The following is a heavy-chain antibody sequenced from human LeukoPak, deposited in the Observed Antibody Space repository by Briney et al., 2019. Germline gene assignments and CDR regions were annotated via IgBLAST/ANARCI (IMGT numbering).Heavy chain of an antibody. J-gene: IGHJ4*02. D-gene: IGHD3-22*01. CDR3: ATPYDSSGYYLGY. V-gene: IGHV4-59*01. CDR1: GGSISSYY. CDR2: IYYSGST. Sequence: SETLSLTCTVSGGSISSYYWSWIRQPPGKGLEWIGYIYYSGSTNYNPSLKSRVTISVDTSKNQFSLKLSSVTAADTAVYYCATPYDSSGYYLGYWGQGTLVTVSS.